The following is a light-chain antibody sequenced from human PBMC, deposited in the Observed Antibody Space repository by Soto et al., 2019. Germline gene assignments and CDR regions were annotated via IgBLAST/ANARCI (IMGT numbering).Light chain of an antibody. J-gene: IGKJ3*01. CDR2: DAS. V-gene: IGKV1-27*01. CDR3: QNYHSFLIT. Sequence: DFQMTQSPSSLSASIGDRVTVTCRASQGISNYLAWYQQKPGKGPELLIYDASTLQPGVPSRFSGSGSGTDFTLTISSLQPEDVATYYCQNYHSFLITFGPWNKVDI. CDR1: QGISNY.